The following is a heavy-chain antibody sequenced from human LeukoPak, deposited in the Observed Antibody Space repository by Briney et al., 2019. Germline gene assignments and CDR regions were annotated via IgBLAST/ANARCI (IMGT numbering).Heavy chain of an antibody. D-gene: IGHD4-23*01. Sequence: SQTLSLTCVISGDSFSSNSAAWNWIRQSPSRGLEWLGRTYYRSKWYNEHAVSVKSRITIKSDTSKNQLSLQLNSVTPEDTAVYYCARDWDYGGKGDRFDSWGQGTLVTVSS. J-gene: IGHJ5*01. CDR1: GDSFSSNSAA. CDR3: ARDWDYGGKGDRFDS. CDR2: TYYRSKWYN. V-gene: IGHV6-1*01.